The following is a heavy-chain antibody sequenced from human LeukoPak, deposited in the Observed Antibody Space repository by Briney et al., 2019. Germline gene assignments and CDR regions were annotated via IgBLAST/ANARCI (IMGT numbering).Heavy chain of an antibody. J-gene: IGHJ4*02. D-gene: IGHD6-6*01. CDR1: GFTFSSYT. Sequence: GGSLRLSCAASGFTFSSYTMSWVRQAPGKGLEWVSAISGSGGSTYYADSVKGRFTISRDNSKNTLYLQMNSLRAEDTAGYYCAKDKSSGHAERFDYWGREPWSPSPQ. CDR3: AKDKSSGHAERFDY. CDR2: ISGSGGST. V-gene: IGHV3-23*01.